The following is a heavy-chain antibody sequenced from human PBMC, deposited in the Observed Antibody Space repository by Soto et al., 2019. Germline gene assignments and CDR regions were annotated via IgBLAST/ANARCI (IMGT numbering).Heavy chain of an antibody. Sequence: PGESLKISCKGSGYSFTSHWIGWVRQMPGKGLEWMGIIYPSDSDTRYSPSFQGQVTFSADRSISTAYLQWSSLKASDTAMYYCTTRTSSIRGVQSWGQRTPVTVSS. CDR2: IYPSDSDT. J-gene: IGHJ4*02. V-gene: IGHV5-51*01. CDR3: TTRTSSIRGVQS. D-gene: IGHD3-10*01. CDR1: GYSFTSHW.